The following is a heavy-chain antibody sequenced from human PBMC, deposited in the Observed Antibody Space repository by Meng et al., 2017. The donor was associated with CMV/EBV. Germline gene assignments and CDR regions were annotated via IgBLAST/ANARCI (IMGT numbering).Heavy chain of an antibody. CDR2: INPNSGGT. CDR1: GYTFTGYY. CDR3: ARFVGYCSSTSCYPKRGLVDY. Sequence: ASVKVSCKAFGYTFTGYYTHWVRQAPGQGLEGMGWINPNSGGTNYAQKFQGRVTMTRDTSISTAYMELSRLRSDDTAVYYCARFVGYCSSTSCYPKRGLVDYWGQGTLVTVSS. D-gene: IGHD2-2*01. J-gene: IGHJ4*02. V-gene: IGHV1-2*02.